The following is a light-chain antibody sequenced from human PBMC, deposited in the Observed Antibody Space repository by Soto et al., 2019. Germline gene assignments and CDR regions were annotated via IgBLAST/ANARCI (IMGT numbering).Light chain of an antibody. J-gene: IGKJ4*01. Sequence: EIVMTQSPATVSVSPGERATLSCRASESAISNLAWYQQKPGQAPRLLIYGASTRATGIPARFSGSGSETEFTLTISSLHSEDFAVYYCQQFQKSPLTFGGGTNVEIK. CDR1: ESAISN. CDR2: GAS. CDR3: QQFQKSPLT. V-gene: IGKV3-15*01.